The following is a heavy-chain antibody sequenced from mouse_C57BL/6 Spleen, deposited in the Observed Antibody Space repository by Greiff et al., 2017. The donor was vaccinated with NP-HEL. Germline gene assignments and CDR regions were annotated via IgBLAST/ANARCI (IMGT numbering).Heavy chain of an antibody. CDR1: GFTFSSYG. D-gene: IGHD1-3*01. J-gene: IGHJ4*01. V-gene: IGHV5-6*01. Sequence: EVKLMESGGDLVKPGGSLKLSCAASGFTFSSYGMSWVRQTPDQRLEWVATISSGGSYTYYPDSVKGRFTISRDNAKNTLYLQMSSLKSEDTAMYYCARKLEVYAMDYWGQGTSVTVSS. CDR2: ISSGGSYT. CDR3: ARKLEVYAMDY.